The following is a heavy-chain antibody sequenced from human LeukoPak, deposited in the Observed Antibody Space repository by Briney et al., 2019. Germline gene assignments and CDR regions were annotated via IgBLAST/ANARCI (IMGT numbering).Heavy chain of an antibody. CDR1: GYTFTSYA. V-gene: IGHV1-3*01. D-gene: IGHD3-10*01. Sequence: ASVKVSCKASGYTFTSYAMHWVRQAPGQRLEWMGWINAGNGNTKYSQKFQGRVTITRDTSASTAYMELSSLRSEDTAVYYCARDHLVELMVRGVGDYWGQGTLVTVSS. CDR3: ARDHLVELMVRGVGDY. J-gene: IGHJ4*02. CDR2: INAGNGNT.